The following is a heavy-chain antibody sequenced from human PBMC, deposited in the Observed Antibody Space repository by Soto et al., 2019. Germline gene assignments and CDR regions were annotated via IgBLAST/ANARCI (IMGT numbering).Heavy chain of an antibody. J-gene: IGHJ4*02. CDR1: GFTFSSYW. Sequence: EVQLVESGGGLVQPGGSLRLSCAASGFTFSSYWMHWVRQVPGKGQVWVSRINSDGSSTSYADSVKGRFTISRDNAKNTLYLQMNSLRAAATAVYYCARDLRSGFHYWGQGTLVTVSS. D-gene: IGHD3-10*01. V-gene: IGHV3-74*01. CDR3: ARDLRSGFHY. CDR2: INSDGSST.